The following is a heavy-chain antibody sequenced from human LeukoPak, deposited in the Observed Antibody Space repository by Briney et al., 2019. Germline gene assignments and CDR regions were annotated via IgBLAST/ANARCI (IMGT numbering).Heavy chain of an antibody. CDR3: TRAAMSHFDY. Sequence: TGGSLRLSCAASGFTFSNAWMSWVRQPPGKGLEWVGRIKSKTDGGTTDYAAPVKGRFTISRDDSQSTLYLQINSLKTEDTAVYYCTRAAMSHFDYWGQGTLVTVSS. J-gene: IGHJ4*02. V-gene: IGHV3-15*01. CDR2: IKSKTDGGTT. D-gene: IGHD5/OR15-5a*01. CDR1: GFTFSNAW.